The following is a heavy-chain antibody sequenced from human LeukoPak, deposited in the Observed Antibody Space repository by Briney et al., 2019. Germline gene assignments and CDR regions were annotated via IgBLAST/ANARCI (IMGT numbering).Heavy chain of an antibody. D-gene: IGHD3-22*01. Sequence: GDSLKISCKAFGYSFSTSWIGWVRQMPGKGLEWMAIIYPHDSSTRYSPSFQGQVTISADKSINTAYLQWTSLKASDTAMYYCARGISYYDRSFDHWGQGTLVTVSS. CDR3: ARGISYYDRSFDH. J-gene: IGHJ4*02. V-gene: IGHV5-51*01. CDR1: GYSFSTSW. CDR2: IYPHDSST.